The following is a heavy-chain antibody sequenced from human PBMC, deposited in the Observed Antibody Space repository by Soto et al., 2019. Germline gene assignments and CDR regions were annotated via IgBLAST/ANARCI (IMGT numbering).Heavy chain of an antibody. CDR1: GFTFSSYS. V-gene: IGHV3-48*02. D-gene: IGHD1-26*01. J-gene: IGHJ4*02. CDR3: ARDLYSGSYHKYYFDY. CDR2: ISSSSSTI. Sequence: SGGSLRLSCAASGFTFSSYSMNWVRQAPGKGLEWVSYISSSSSTIYYADSVKGRFTISRDNAKNSLYLQMNSLRDEDTAVYYCARDLYSGSYHKYYFDYWGQGTLVPVSS.